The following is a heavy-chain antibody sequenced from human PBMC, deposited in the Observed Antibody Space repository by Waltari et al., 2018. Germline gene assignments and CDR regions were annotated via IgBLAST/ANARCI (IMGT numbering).Heavy chain of an antibody. Sequence: QVQLQESGPGLVKPSETLSLTCTVSGGSISSHYWSWIRQPPGKGLEWIGYIYYSGSTNYDPALKSRVTISVDTSKNQFSLKLSSVTAADTAVYYCARSRSSSWYSEANYWGQGTLVTVSS. CDR2: IYYSGST. D-gene: IGHD6-13*01. CDR3: ARSRSSSWYSEANY. J-gene: IGHJ4*02. V-gene: IGHV4-59*11. CDR1: GGSISSHY.